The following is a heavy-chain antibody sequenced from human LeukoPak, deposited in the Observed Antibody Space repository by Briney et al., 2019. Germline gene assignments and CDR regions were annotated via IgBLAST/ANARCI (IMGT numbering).Heavy chain of an antibody. D-gene: IGHD4-17*01. J-gene: IGHJ4*02. Sequence: PGESLKISCKGSGYSFTSYWIGWVRQMPGKGLEWVGIIYPGDSDTRYSASSQGQVTISADKSISTAYLQWSSLKASDTAMYYCARHYPGGDYFIDYWGQGTLVTVSS. CDR1: GYSFTSYW. CDR3: ARHYPGGDYFIDY. CDR2: IYPGDSDT. V-gene: IGHV5-51*01.